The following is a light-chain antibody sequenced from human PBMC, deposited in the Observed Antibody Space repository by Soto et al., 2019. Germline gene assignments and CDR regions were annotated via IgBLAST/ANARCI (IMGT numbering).Light chain of an antibody. CDR3: TSYTSRITHVV. Sequence: QSALTQPASVSGSPGQSITISCTGTSSDVGGYNYVSWYQQHPGKAPKLMIYEVSNRPSGVSNRFSGSKSGNTASLTISGLQAEDEADYYCTSYTSRITHVVFGGGTKLTVL. V-gene: IGLV2-14*01. CDR1: SSDVGGYNY. J-gene: IGLJ2*01. CDR2: EVS.